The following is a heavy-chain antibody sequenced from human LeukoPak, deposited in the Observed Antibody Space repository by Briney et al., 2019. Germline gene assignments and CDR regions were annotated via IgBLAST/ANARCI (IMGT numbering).Heavy chain of an antibody. J-gene: IGHJ4*02. D-gene: IGHD2-2*01. Sequence: SETLSLTCAVSGYSISSGYYWGWSRPPPGKGREWIGSIYHSGSTYYNPSLKRRVTISVDTSKNQFSLKLSSVTAADTAVYYCARAGGGTSFDYWGQGTLVTVSS. CDR1: GYSISSGYY. CDR3: ARAGGGTSFDY. V-gene: IGHV4-38-2*01. CDR2: IYHSGST.